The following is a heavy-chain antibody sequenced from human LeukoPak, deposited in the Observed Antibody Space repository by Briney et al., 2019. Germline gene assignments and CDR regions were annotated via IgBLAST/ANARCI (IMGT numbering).Heavy chain of an antibody. J-gene: IGHJ4*02. D-gene: IGHD1-26*01. Sequence: PGGSLRLSCAASGFTFSSVWMHWVRQAPGTGLVWVSRITDDSTTTYADSVRRRFTISRDTAKSILYLQMNSLRAEDTAVYYCVRDRVGPDYWGQGTLVTVSS. CDR2: ITDDSTT. V-gene: IGHV3-74*03. CDR1: GFTFSSVW. CDR3: VRDRVGPDY.